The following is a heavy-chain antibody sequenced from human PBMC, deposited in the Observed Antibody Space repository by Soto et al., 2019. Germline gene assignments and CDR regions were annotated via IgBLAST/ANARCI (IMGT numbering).Heavy chain of an antibody. CDR3: AREELTHYYYYMDV. J-gene: IGHJ6*03. Sequence: EVQLVESGGGLVKPGGSLRRSCAASGFTFSSYSMNWVRQAPGKGLEWVSSISSSSSYIYYADSVKGRFTISRDNAKNSLYLQMNSLRAEDTAVYYCAREELTHYYYYMDVWGKGTTVTVSS. CDR1: GFTFSSYS. V-gene: IGHV3-21*01. CDR2: ISSSSSYI.